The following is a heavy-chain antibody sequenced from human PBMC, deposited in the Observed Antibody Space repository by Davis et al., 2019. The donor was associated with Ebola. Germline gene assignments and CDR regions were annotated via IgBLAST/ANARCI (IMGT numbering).Heavy chain of an antibody. CDR3: ARQKSWGSSWYLAY. V-gene: IGHV5-51*01. CDR1: GYNFPNFW. Sequence: GESLKNSCKGSGYNFPNFWIGWVRQMPGKGLEWMGIIHPGDSDTRYSPSFQGQVMISADKSINTAYLQWSSLRASDTAMYYCARQKSWGSSWYLAYWGQGTLVTVSS. CDR2: IHPGDSDT. D-gene: IGHD6-13*01. J-gene: IGHJ4*02.